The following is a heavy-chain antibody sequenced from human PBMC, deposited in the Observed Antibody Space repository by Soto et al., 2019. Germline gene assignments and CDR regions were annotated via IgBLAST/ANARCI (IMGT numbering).Heavy chain of an antibody. CDR2: IKQIGSEK. V-gene: IGHV3-7*01. D-gene: IGHD3-16*01. CDR3: AGRGWGWYFDL. CDR1: GFTFSSYW. Sequence: EVQLVESGGDLVQPGGSLRLSCAASGFTFSSYWMSWVRQAPGKGLEWVANIKQIGSEKYYVDSVKGRFTISRDNAKNSLYLQMNRLRAEDTGVYYWAGRGWGWYFDLLGRGTLVTVS. J-gene: IGHJ2*01.